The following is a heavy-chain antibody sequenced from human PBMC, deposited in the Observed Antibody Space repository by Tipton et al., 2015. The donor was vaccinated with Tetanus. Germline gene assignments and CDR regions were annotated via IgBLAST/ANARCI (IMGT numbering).Heavy chain of an antibody. D-gene: IGHD3-10*01. CDR2: ISGYNGNT. CDR1: GYTFTRYG. CDR3: ARDYFGSGSNYFFDY. J-gene: IGHJ4*02. Sequence: QSGAEVKKPGASVKVSCKASGYTFTRYGLTWVRQAPGQGPEWLGWISGYNGNTKYAPKFQGRVTMTTDTTTNTAYLELRSLRSDDTAVYFCARDYFGSGSNYFFDYWGQGTQVSVSS. V-gene: IGHV1-18*01.